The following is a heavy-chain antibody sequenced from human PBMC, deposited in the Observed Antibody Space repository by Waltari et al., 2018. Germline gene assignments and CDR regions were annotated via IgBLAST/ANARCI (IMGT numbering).Heavy chain of an antibody. J-gene: IGHJ4*02. D-gene: IGHD3-9*01. CDR3: VPMGASRLTLTG. CDR1: GFPFSPCG. CDR2: ISGGGSPI. Sequence: EVQLVESGGGLVQPGGSLRISCAASGFPFSPCGMNWVRQAPGKGLEWVSHISGGGSPIYYADSVKGRFTISRDNAKNSLYLQMNSLRVEDTAVYYCVPMGASRLTLTGWGQGTLVTVSS. V-gene: IGHV3-48*04.